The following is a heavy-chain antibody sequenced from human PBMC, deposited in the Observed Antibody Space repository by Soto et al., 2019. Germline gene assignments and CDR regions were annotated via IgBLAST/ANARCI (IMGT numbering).Heavy chain of an antibody. D-gene: IGHD3-10*01. CDR2: IYWDDDK. J-gene: IGHJ4*02. CDR3: AHRQIRGYYFDY. Sequence: QITLKESGPTLVRPTQTLTLTCTFSGFSLTTTGVGVAWIRRPPGKALEWLALIYWDDDKRYSPSLRSRLTITKDTSKSQVVLKMTSMDPVDTGTYYCAHRQIRGYYFDYWGQGTLVTVSS. CDR1: GFSLTTTGVG. V-gene: IGHV2-5*02.